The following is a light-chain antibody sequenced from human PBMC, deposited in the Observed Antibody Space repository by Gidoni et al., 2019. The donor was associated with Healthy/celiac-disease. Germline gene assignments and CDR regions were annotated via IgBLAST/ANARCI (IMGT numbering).Light chain of an antibody. Sequence: DIQLTQSPSFLSASVGDRVTITCRASQGISSYLAWYQQNPGKAPKLLIYAASTLPSGVPSSFSGSGSGTEFTLTISSLQSEDFATYYCQQLNSYPRSFGPGTKVDIK. CDR1: QGISSY. J-gene: IGKJ3*01. CDR2: AAS. CDR3: QQLNSYPRS. V-gene: IGKV1-9*01.